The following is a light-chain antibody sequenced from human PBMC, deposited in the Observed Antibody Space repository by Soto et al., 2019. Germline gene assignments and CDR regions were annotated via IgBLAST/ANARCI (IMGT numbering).Light chain of an antibody. Sequence: EIVLTQSPGTLSLSPGERATLSCRASQSVSSSYLAWYQQKPGQAPRLLIYGASSRATGIPDRFSGSGSGKDFPLTISSLEPEDFAVYYCQQYGRSRYTFGQGTKLEIK. J-gene: IGKJ2*01. V-gene: IGKV3-20*01. CDR3: QQYGRSRYT. CDR1: QSVSSSY. CDR2: GAS.